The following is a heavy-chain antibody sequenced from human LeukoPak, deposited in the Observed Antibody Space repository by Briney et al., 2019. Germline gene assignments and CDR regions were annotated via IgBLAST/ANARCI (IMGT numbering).Heavy chain of an antibody. J-gene: IGHJ3*02. CDR3: ARDSDDYGDYGYVRDAFDI. Sequence: GGSLRLSCAASGFTFSSYSMNWVRQAPGKGLEWVSYISSSSSTIYYADSVKGRFTISRDNAKNSLYLQMNSLRAEDTAVYYCARDSDDYGDYGYVRDAFDIWGQGTMVTVSS. CDR1: GFTFSSYS. V-gene: IGHV3-48*01. D-gene: IGHD4-17*01. CDR2: ISSSSSTI.